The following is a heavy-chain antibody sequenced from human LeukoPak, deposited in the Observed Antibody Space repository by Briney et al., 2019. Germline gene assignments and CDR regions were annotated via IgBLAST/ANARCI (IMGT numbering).Heavy chain of an antibody. CDR1: GFTFSSYW. CDR2: INHNGNVN. V-gene: IGHV3-7*03. D-gene: IGHD3-16*01. J-gene: IGHJ6*01. Sequence: GGSLRLSCAASGFTFSSYWMNWARRAPGKGLEWVASINHNGNVNYYVDSVKGRFTISRDNAKNSLYLQMSNLRAEDTAVYFCARGGGLDVRGQGATVTVSS. CDR3: ARGGGLDV.